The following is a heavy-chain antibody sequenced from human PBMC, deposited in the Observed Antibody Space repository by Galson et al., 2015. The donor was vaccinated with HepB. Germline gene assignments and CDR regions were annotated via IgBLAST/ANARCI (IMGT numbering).Heavy chain of an antibody. V-gene: IGHV3-30*18. CDR3: AKGEKLWFPNATFDY. J-gene: IGHJ4*02. CDR1: GFTFSSYG. D-gene: IGHD5-18*01. Sequence: SLRLSCAASGFTFSSYGMHWVRQAPGKGLEWVAVISYDGSNKYYADSVKGRFTISRDNSKNTLYLQMNSLRAEDTAVYYCAKGEKLWFPNATFDYWGQGTLVTVSS. CDR2: ISYDGSNK.